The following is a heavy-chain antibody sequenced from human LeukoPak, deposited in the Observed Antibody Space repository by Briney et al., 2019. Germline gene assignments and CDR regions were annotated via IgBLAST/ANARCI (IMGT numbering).Heavy chain of an antibody. CDR1: GGSISSYY. V-gene: IGHV4-4*09. CDR2: IYTSGST. CDR3: ARQRGGSYSRPHYFDY. J-gene: IGHJ4*02. D-gene: IGHD1-26*01. Sequence: PSETLSLTCTVSGGSISSYYWSWIRQPPGKGLEWIGYIYTSGSTNYNPSLKSRVTISVDTSKNQFSLKLSSVTAADTAVYYCARQRGGSYSRPHYFDYWGQGTLVTVSS.